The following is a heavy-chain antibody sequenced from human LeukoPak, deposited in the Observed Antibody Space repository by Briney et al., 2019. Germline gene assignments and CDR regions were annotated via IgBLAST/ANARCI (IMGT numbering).Heavy chain of an antibody. V-gene: IGHV3-33*01. CDR1: GVSFRSAG. CDR2: IWYDGRNK. J-gene: IGHJ4*02. D-gene: IGHD6-13*01. CDR3: ARDPYSSSSGSGDY. Sequence: GGSPRLSCAEPGVSFRSAGARRVRQAPGKGLEWVAVIWYDGRNKHYADSVKGRFTISRDNARNTLFLQMNSLRAEDTAVYYCARDPYSSSSGSGDYWGQGTLVSVSS.